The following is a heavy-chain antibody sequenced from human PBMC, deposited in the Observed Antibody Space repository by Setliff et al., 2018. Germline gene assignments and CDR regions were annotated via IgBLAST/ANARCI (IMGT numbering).Heavy chain of an antibody. CDR1: GYTFRNYA. D-gene: IGHD5-18*01. Sequence: GASVKVSCKASGYTFRNYAFAWVRQAPGQGLEWVGWISVYNGDTNYAQKFQGRVTLTTDTSTSTAYMELRSLTSDDSAFYYCARAPSVELVTIRTNSWFTYWGLG. V-gene: IGHV1-18*01. CDR2: ISVYNGDT. J-gene: IGHJ4*02. CDR3: ARAPSVELVTIRTNSWFTY.